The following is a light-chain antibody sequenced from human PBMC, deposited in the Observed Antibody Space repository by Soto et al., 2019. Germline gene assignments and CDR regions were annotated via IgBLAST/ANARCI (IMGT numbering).Light chain of an antibody. V-gene: IGLV2-14*03. Sequence: QSVLTQDASVSGSPGQSITISCTGTSSDVGGYNYVSWYQQHPGKAPKLMIYDVINRPSGVSNRFSGSKSGNTASLTISALNAEDEADYYCTSWTSTSTYVFGSGTKVTVL. CDR2: DVI. CDR1: SSDVGGYNY. J-gene: IGLJ1*01. CDR3: TSWTSTSTYV.